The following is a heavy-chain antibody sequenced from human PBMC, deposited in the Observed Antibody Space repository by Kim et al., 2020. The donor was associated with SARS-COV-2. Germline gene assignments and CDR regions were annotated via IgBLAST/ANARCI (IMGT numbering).Heavy chain of an antibody. J-gene: IGHJ4*02. CDR3: ASPVAAAGEFDY. Sequence: GGSLRLSCAASGFTFSSYSMNWVRQAPGKGLEWVSSISSSSSYIYYADSVKGRFTISRDNAKNSLYLQMNSLRAEDTAVYYCASPVAAAGEFDYWGQGTLVTVSS. CDR2: ISSSSSYI. CDR1: GFTFSSYS. D-gene: IGHD6-13*01. V-gene: IGHV3-21*01.